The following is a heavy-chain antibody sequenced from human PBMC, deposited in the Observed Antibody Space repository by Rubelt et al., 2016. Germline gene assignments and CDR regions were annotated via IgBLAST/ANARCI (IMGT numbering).Heavy chain of an antibody. CDR1: GYTFTSYA. CDR2: INAGNGKT. CDR3: ARGARRYSMDPRNAFDI. Sequence: QVQLVQSGAEVKKPGASVKVSCKASGYTFTSYAMHWVRQAPGQRLEWMGWINAGNGKTNYAQKLQGRVTMTTDTSTGTAYMGLRSLRSDDTAVYYCARGARRYSMDPRNAFDIWGQGTMVTVSS. V-gene: IGHV1-3*01. D-gene: IGHD4-11*01. J-gene: IGHJ3*02.